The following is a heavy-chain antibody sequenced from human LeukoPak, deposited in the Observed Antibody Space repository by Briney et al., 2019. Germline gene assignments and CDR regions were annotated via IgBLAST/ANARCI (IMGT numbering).Heavy chain of an antibody. CDR3: ARAEVVTALYDY. D-gene: IGHD2-21*02. CDR2: INHSGST. V-gene: IGHV4-34*01. CDR1: GGSFSGYY. J-gene: IGHJ4*02. Sequence: SETLSLTCAVYGGSFSGYYWSWIRQPPGKGLEWIGEINHSGSTNYNPSLKSRVTISIDTSRNQFSLKLSSVTAADTAVYYCARAEVVTALYDYWGQGTLVTVSS.